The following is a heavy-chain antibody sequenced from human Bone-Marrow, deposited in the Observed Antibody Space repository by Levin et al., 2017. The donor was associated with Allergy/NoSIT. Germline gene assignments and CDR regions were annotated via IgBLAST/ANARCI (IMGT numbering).Heavy chain of an antibody. CDR2: IYYSGST. J-gene: IGHJ4*02. CDR1: GGSISSRSYY. Sequence: PSETLSLTCTVSGGSISSRSYYWGWIRQPPGKGLEWIGSIYYSGSTYYNPSLKSRVTISVDTSKNQFSLKLSSVTAADTAVYYCARVKREEAVAGPYYFDYWGQGTLVTVSS. D-gene: IGHD6-19*01. CDR3: ARVKREEAVAGPYYFDY. V-gene: IGHV4-39*07.